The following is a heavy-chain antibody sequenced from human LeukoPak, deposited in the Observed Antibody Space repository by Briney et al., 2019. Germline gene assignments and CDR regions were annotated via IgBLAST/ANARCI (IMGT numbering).Heavy chain of an antibody. Sequence: GGSLRLSCAASGFTFSNSGMNWVRQAPGKGLEWLSYISSVTNTIYYADSVKGRFTISRDNAKNSLYLQMNSLRAEDTAVYYCARRGGITMIVEFDYWGQGTLVTVSS. D-gene: IGHD3-22*01. V-gene: IGHV3-48*04. CDR1: GFTFSNSG. J-gene: IGHJ4*02. CDR2: ISSVTNTI. CDR3: ARRGGITMIVEFDY.